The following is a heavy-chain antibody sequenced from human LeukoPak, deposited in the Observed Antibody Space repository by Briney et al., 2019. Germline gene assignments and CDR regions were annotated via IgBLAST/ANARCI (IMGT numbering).Heavy chain of an antibody. CDR2: IGVGGDST. Sequence: PGGSLRLSCAASGFTFSRYAMGWVRQAPGKGLEWVSAIGVGGDSTYYADSVKGRFTISRDNSKNTLSLQMNSLRAEDTAVYYCAEGFKANDYWGQGTLVTVSS. V-gene: IGHV3-23*01. CDR1: GFTFSRYA. CDR3: AEGFKANDY. J-gene: IGHJ4*02.